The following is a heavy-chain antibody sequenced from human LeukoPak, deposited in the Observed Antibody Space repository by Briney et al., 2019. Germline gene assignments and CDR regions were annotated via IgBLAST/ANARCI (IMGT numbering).Heavy chain of an antibody. V-gene: IGHV5-51*01. CDR3: ARSRAPGAADAFDI. J-gene: IGHJ3*02. CDR1: GYSFTSYW. D-gene: IGHD7-27*01. Sequence: GESLKISCKDSGYSFTSYWIGWVRQMPGKGLEWMGIIYPGDSDTRYSPSFQGQVTISADKSINTVYLQWSSLKAPDTAMYYCARSRAPGAADAFDIWGQGTMVTVSS. CDR2: IYPGDSDT.